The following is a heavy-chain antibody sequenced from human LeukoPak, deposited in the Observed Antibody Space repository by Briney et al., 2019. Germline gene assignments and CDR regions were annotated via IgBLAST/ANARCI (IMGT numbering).Heavy chain of an antibody. CDR3: ARHSSRPTMMTY. D-gene: IGHD3-22*01. Sequence: SETLSLTCAVYGGSFSGYYWSWIRQPPGKGLEWIGEINHSGSTNYNPSLKSRVTISVDTSKNQFSLKLSSVTAADTAVYYCARHSSRPTMMTYWGQGTLVTVSS. CDR1: GGSFSGYY. V-gene: IGHV4-34*01. J-gene: IGHJ4*02. CDR2: INHSGST.